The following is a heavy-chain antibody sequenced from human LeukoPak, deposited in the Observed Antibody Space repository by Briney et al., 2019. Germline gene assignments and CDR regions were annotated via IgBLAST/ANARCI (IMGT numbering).Heavy chain of an antibody. Sequence: GGSLRLSCAASGFTFSSYAMYWVRQAPGKGLEWVSGIFGSGGSTHYADSVKGRFTISRDNPKNTVYLQMNSLRAEDTAVYYCAKTTTGYSSGRFPGWPVDYWGQGTLVTVSS. V-gene: IGHV3-23*01. CDR1: GFTFSSYA. D-gene: IGHD6-19*01. CDR2: IFGSGGST. J-gene: IGHJ4*02. CDR3: AKTTTGYSSGRFPGWPVDY.